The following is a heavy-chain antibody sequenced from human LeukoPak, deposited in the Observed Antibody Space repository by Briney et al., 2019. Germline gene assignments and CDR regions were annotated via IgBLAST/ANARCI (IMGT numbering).Heavy chain of an antibody. CDR2: IYYSGST. Sequence: PSETLSLTCTVSGDSISSSSSYWGWIRQPPGKGLEWIGSIYYSGSTYYNTSLKSRVTISVDTSKNQFSLKLSSVTAADTAVYYCARHGSKFSNSWYNWYFDLWGRGTLVTVSS. V-gene: IGHV4-39*01. D-gene: IGHD6-13*01. CDR1: GDSISSSSSY. CDR3: ARHGSKFSNSWYNWYFDL. J-gene: IGHJ2*01.